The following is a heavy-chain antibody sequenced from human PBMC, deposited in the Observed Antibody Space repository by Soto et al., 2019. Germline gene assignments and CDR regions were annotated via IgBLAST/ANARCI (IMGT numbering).Heavy chain of an antibody. CDR3: ARGGGDLGYCSGGSSCYYGMDV. D-gene: IGHD2-15*01. V-gene: IGHV4-34*01. CDR1: GGSFSGYY. CDR2: INHSGST. J-gene: IGHJ6*02. Sequence: SETLSLTCAVYGGSFSGYYWSWIRQPPGKGLEWIGEINHSGSTNYNPSLKSRATISVDTSKNQFSLRLSSVTAADTAVYYCARGGGDLGYCSGGSSCYYGMDVWGQGTTVTVSS.